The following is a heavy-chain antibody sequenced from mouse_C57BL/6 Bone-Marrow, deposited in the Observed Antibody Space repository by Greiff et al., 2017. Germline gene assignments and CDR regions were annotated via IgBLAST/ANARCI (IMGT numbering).Heavy chain of an antibody. Sequence: EVHLVESGGDLVKPGGSLKLSCAASGFTFSSYGMSWVRQTPDKRLEWVATISSGGSYTYYPDSVKGRFPISRDNAKNTLYLQMSRLKSEDTAMYYCARNYYAMDYWGQGTSVTVSA. CDR2: ISSGGSYT. V-gene: IGHV5-6*01. CDR3: ARNYYAMDY. J-gene: IGHJ4*01. CDR1: GFTFSSYG.